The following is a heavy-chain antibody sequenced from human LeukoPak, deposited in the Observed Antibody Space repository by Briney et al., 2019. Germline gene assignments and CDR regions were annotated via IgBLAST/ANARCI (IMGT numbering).Heavy chain of an antibody. Sequence: PGGSLRLSCAASGLTFSNYAMNWVRQAPGKGLEWVAVISYDGSNKYYAESVKGRFTISRDNSKNTLYLQLNSLRPDDTAVYYCARDQLAYSGYDTLFDYWGQGTLVTVSS. J-gene: IGHJ4*02. CDR3: ARDQLAYSGYDTLFDY. CDR2: ISYDGSNK. CDR1: GLTFSNYA. D-gene: IGHD5-12*01. V-gene: IGHV3-30*04.